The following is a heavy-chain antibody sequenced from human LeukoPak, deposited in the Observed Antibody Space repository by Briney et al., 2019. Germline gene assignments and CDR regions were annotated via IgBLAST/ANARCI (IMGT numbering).Heavy chain of an antibody. CDR3: ASSENGYPGAPWDY. CDR2: IYYSGST. V-gene: IGHV4-59*01. D-gene: IGHD5-24*01. CDR1: GGSISSYY. J-gene: IGHJ4*02. Sequence: PSETLSLTCTVSGGSISSYYWSWIRQPPGKGLEWIGYIYYSGSTNYNPSLKSRVTISVDTSKNQFSLKLSSVTAADTAVCYCASSENGYPGAPWDYWGQGTLVTVSS.